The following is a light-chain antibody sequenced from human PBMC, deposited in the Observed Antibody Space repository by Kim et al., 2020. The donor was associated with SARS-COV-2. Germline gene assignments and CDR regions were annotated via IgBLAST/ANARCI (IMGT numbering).Light chain of an antibody. Sequence: GVPVTPPCGVSSGSVSTSYHPSWYQQTPGPAPRTLFYSTNTRSSGVPDRFSGSIRGNKAAPTITGAQADDESDYYCVRYMGSGIWVFGGGTQLTVL. CDR1: SGSVSTSYH. CDR2: STN. J-gene: IGLJ3*02. V-gene: IGLV8-61*01. CDR3: VRYMGSGIWV.